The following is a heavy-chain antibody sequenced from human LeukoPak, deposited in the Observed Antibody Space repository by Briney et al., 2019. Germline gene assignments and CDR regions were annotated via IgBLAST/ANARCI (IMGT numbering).Heavy chain of an antibody. D-gene: IGHD1-1*01. Sequence: GGSLRLSCAASGFTFSSYAMSWVRQAPGKGLEWVSAISGSGGSTYYADSVKGRFTISRGNSKNTLYLQMNSLRAEDTAVYYCAKIGSLSTTDAPCDYWGQGTLVTVSS. J-gene: IGHJ4*02. CDR3: AKIGSLSTTDAPCDY. CDR2: ISGSGGST. CDR1: GFTFSSYA. V-gene: IGHV3-23*01.